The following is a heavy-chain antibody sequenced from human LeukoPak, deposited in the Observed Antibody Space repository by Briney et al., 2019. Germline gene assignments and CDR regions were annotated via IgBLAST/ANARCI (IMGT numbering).Heavy chain of an antibody. CDR2: LSFDGSNK. CDR1: GFSFSTYA. CDR3: AKDLDIVLFPTFNCDY. J-gene: IGHJ4*02. V-gene: IGHV3-30*18. Sequence: GGSLRLSCAASGFSFSTYAMTWVRQAPGKGLEWVASLSFDGSNKYYADSVKGRFTISGDNSKNTLFLQMNRLRVEDTAVYYCAKDLDIVLFPTFNCDYWGQGTLVTVSS. D-gene: IGHD2-2*03.